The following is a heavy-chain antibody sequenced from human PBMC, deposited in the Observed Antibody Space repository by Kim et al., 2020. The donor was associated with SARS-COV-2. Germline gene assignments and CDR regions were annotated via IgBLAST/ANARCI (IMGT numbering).Heavy chain of an antibody. J-gene: IGHJ6*02. CDR3: ARGITMVRGVIITTRGSDYGMDV. D-gene: IGHD3-10*01. Sequence: ASVKVSCKASGYTFTSYDINWVRQATGQGLEWMGWMNPNSGNTGYAQKFQGRVTMTRNTSISTAYMELSSLRSEDTAVYYCARGITMVRGVIITTRGSDYGMDVWGQGTTVTFSS. CDR2: MNPNSGNT. V-gene: IGHV1-8*01. CDR1: GYTFTSYD.